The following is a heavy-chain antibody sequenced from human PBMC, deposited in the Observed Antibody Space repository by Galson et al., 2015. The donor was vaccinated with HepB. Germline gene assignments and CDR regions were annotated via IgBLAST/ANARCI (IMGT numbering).Heavy chain of an antibody. Sequence: SLRLSCAVSGFTFEDYAMHWVRQPPGKGLEWISSISWNGGDIGYADSVKGRFIISRDNAKNSLFLQLDSLKPEDTALYYCTKGTTELDDWGQGTLVTVSS. J-gene: IGHJ4*02. CDR2: ISWNGGDI. CDR3: TKGTTELDD. CDR1: GFTFEDYA. V-gene: IGHV3-9*01. D-gene: IGHD1-14*01.